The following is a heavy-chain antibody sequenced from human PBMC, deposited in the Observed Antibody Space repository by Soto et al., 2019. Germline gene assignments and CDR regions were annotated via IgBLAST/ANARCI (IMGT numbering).Heavy chain of an antibody. Sequence: QVQLVQSGAEVKKPGASVTVSCKAPGYTFTSYAISWVRQAPGQGLEWMGWISASNENTNYAQNLQDRVTMTTDTSKSTAHMELTSLISDDTARYYCARREAIHSYWFDSWGQGTLVIVSS. D-gene: IGHD2-21*01. CDR2: ISASNENT. J-gene: IGHJ5*01. CDR1: GYTFTSYA. V-gene: IGHV1-18*01. CDR3: ARREAIHSYWFDS.